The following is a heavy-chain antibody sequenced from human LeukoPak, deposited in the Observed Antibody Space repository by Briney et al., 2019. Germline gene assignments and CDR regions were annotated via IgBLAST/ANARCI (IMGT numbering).Heavy chain of an antibody. Sequence: PGGSLRLSCAASGFTFSSYGMHWVRQAPGKGLEWVAVIWYDGSNKYYADSVKGRFTVSRDNSKNTLYLQMNSLRAEDTAVYYCAKPFSMGYAEYFQHWGQGTLVTVSS. V-gene: IGHV3-33*06. CDR3: AKPFSMGYAEYFQH. CDR2: IWYDGSNK. D-gene: IGHD5-12*01. J-gene: IGHJ1*01. CDR1: GFTFSSYG.